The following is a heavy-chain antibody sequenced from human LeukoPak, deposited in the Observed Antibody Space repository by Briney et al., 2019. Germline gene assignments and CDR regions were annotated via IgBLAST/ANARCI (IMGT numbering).Heavy chain of an antibody. CDR3: ARRCVWSTSCRWFDP. CDR2: INHSGST. V-gene: IGHV4-34*01. D-gene: IGHD2-2*01. J-gene: IGHJ5*02. CDR1: GGSISSYY. Sequence: PSETLSLTCTVSGGSISSYYWSWIRQPPGKGLEWIGEINHSGSTNYNPSLKSRVTISVDTSKNQFSLKLSSVTAADTAVYYCARRCVWSTSCRWFDPWGQGTLVTVSS.